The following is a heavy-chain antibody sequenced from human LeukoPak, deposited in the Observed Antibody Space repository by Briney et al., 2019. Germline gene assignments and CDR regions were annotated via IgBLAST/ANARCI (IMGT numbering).Heavy chain of an antibody. Sequence: SETLSLTCAVYGGSFSGYYWSWIRQPPGKGLKWIGEINHSGSTNYNPSLKSRVTISVDTSKNQFSLKLSSVTAADTAVYYCAREEGFYTTTHFDYWGQGTLVTVSS. V-gene: IGHV4-34*01. J-gene: IGHJ4*02. CDR2: INHSGST. CDR3: AREEGFYTTTHFDY. D-gene: IGHD1-1*01. CDR1: GGSFSGYY.